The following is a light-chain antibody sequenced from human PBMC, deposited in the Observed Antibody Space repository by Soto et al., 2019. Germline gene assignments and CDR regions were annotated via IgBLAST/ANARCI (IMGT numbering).Light chain of an antibody. CDR1: QSFSSN. CDR3: QHCNTFPIT. J-gene: IGKJ5*01. V-gene: IGKV3-15*01. CDR2: GAS. Sequence: EIVMTQSPATLSVSPGERATLSCRASQSFSSNLAWYQQKPGQAPRLLIYGASTRTTGIPARFSGSGSGTDFTLTISSLQPEFFATYYCQHCNTFPITLGQGTRLEVK.